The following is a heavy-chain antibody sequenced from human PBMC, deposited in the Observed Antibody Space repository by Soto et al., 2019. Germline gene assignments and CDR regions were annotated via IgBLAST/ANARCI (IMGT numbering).Heavy chain of an antibody. V-gene: IGHV1-69*01. CDR2: IVPIFGTT. Sequence: QGQLLQSGAEVKKPGSPVKVSCTVSGGIFRRYAISWVRQAPGQGLEWLGGIVPIFGTTNYAQTFQGRVTITADESTSTAYMGLSSLRSDDTAVYYCARPDEGSYSSNHHSYYALDVWGQGTTVTVSS. CDR1: GGIFRRYA. D-gene: IGHD3-16*01. CDR3: ARPDEGSYSSNHHSYYALDV. J-gene: IGHJ6*02.